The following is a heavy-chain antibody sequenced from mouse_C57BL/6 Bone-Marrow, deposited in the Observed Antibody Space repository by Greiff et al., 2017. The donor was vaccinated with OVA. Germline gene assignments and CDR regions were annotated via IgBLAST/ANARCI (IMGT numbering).Heavy chain of an antibody. J-gene: IGHJ2*01. CDR3: AREDYDYFDY. CDR1: GYSITSGYY. D-gene: IGHD2-4*01. V-gene: IGHV3-6*01. Sequence: ESGPGLVKPSQSLSLTCSVTGYSITSGYYWNWIRQFPGNKLEWMGYISYDGSNNYNPSLKNRISITRDTSKNQFFLKLNSVTTEDTATYYCAREDYDYFDYWGQGTTLTVSS. CDR2: ISYDGSN.